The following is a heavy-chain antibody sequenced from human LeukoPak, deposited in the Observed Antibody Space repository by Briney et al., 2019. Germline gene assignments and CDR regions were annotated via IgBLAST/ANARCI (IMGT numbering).Heavy chain of an antibody. CDR1: GFTFSDYA. CDR3: AKDRGYNSGRGPIDY. CDR2: ISYDGTNK. Sequence: PGGSLRLSCAASGFTFSDYAMHWVRQAPGKGLEWVAVISYDGTNKYYADSVKGRFTISRDNSKNTLYLQMNSLRAEDTAVYYCAKDRGYNSGRGPIDYWGQGTLVTVSS. V-gene: IGHV3-30*04. D-gene: IGHD6-19*01. J-gene: IGHJ4*02.